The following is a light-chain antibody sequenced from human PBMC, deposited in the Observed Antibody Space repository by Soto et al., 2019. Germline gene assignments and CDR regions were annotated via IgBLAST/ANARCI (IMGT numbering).Light chain of an antibody. J-gene: IGKJ1*01. Sequence: EIVLTQSPGILSLSPGERATLSCRASQSVSSSYLAWYQQKPGQAPRLLIYGASSRATGIPDRFSGSGSGTDFTLTISRLEPEDFAVYYCQQYGSSSWTFGQGTKVEIK. V-gene: IGKV3-20*01. CDR2: GAS. CDR1: QSVSSSY. CDR3: QQYGSSSWT.